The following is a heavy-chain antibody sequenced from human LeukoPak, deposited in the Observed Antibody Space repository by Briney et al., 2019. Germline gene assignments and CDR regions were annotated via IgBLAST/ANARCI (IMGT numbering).Heavy chain of an antibody. CDR2: IYSGGST. V-gene: IGHV3-53*01. CDR1: GFTVSSNY. J-gene: IGHJ6*02. CDR3: ARSTGTGNYYYYGMDV. D-gene: IGHD1-1*01. Sequence: GGSLRLSCAASGFTVSSNYMSWVRRAPGKGLEWVSVIYSGGSTYYADSVKGRFTISRDNSKNTLYLQMNSLRAEDTAVYYCARSTGTGNYYYYGMDVWGQGTTVTVSS.